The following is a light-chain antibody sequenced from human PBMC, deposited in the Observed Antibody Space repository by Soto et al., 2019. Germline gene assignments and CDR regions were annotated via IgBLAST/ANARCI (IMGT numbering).Light chain of an antibody. CDR1: QSVSSN. CDR3: QQYNNWPPT. V-gene: IGKV3-15*01. J-gene: IGKJ1*01. Sequence: EIVMTQSPATLSVSPGERATLSCRASQSVSSNLAWYPQKPGQSPRLLSNGASTRATGIPARFSGSGSGTEFTHTISSLQSEDFAVYYCQQYNNWPPTFGQGTKVEIK. CDR2: GAS.